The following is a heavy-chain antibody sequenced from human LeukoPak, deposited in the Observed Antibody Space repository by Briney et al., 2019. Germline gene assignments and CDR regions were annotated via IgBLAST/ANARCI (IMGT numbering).Heavy chain of an antibody. V-gene: IGHV3-30*04. CDR2: ISYDGSNK. D-gene: IGHD3-9*01. CDR3: AKEYIQTGSFDY. J-gene: IGHJ4*02. CDR1: GFTFSSYA. Sequence: SGGSLRLSCAASGFTFSSYAMHWVRQAPGKGLEWVAVISYDGSNKYYADSVKGRFTISRDNSKNTLYLQMNSLRAEDTAVYYCAKEYIQTGSFDYWGQGTLVTVSS.